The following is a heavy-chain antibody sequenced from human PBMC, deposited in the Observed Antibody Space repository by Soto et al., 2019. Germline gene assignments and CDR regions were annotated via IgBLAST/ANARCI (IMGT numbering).Heavy chain of an antibody. CDR2: ISYDGSNK. V-gene: IGHV3-30*18. CDR1: GFTFSSYG. Sequence: QVQLVESGGGVVQPGRSLRLSCAASGFTFSSYGMHWVRQAPGKGLEWVAVISYDGSNKYYADSVKGRFTISRDNSKNTLYLQMNSLRAEDTVVYYCAKDPIHYYDISYFDYWGQGTLVTVSS. CDR3: AKDPIHYYDISYFDY. D-gene: IGHD3-22*01. J-gene: IGHJ4*02.